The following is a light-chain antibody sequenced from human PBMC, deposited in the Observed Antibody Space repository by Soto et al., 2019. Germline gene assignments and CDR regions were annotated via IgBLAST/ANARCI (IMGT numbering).Light chain of an antibody. J-gene: IGLJ1*01. CDR1: SSDVGGYKY. Sequence: QSALTQPASVSGSPGQSITISCTGTSSDVGGYKYVSWYQQHPDKASKLIIYDVTNRPSGISNRFSGSKSGNTASLTISGLQAEDEADYYCSSYTSSSSYGFGTGTKVTV. CDR3: SSYTSSSSYG. V-gene: IGLV2-14*01. CDR2: DVT.